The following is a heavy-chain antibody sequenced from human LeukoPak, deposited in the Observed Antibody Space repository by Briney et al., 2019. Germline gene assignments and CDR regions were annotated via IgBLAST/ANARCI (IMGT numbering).Heavy chain of an antibody. Sequence: SETLSLTCTVSGGSISSSSYYWGWIRQPPGEGLEWIGSIYYSGSTYYNPSLKSRVTISVDTSKNQFSLKLSSVTAADTAVYYCAREPWFDPWGQGTLVTVSS. V-gene: IGHV4-39*07. CDR1: GGSISSSSYY. J-gene: IGHJ5*02. CDR3: AREPWFDP. CDR2: IYYSGST.